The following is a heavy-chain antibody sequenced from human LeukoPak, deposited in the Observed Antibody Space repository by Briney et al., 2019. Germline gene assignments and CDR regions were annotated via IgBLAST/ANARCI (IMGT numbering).Heavy chain of an antibody. CDR1: GGSFSGYY. CDR2: INHSGST. J-gene: IGHJ4*02. V-gene: IGHV4-34*01. Sequence: SETLSLTCAVYGGSFSGYYWSWIRQPPGKGLEWIGEINHSGSTNYNPSLKSRVTISVDTSKNQFSLKLSSVTAADTAVYYCARGVILFDYWGQGTLVTVSS. D-gene: IGHD2/OR15-2a*01. CDR3: ARGVILFDY.